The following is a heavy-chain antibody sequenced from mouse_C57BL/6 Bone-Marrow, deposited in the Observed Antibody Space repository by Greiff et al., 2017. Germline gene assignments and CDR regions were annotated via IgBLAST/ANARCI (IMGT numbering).Heavy chain of an antibody. Sequence: EVKLQESGPGLVKPSQSLFLTCSVTGYSITTGYYWNWFRQFPGKKLEWMVYISYYGSNNTNPSLINRISTTRDTSKNQFLLKLNSVTNEDTATYYCARGGDSSGFAWFAYGGQGTLVTVSA. D-gene: IGHD3-2*02. J-gene: IGHJ3*01. CDR3: ARGGDSSGFAWFAY. V-gene: IGHV3-6*01. CDR1: GYSITTGYY. CDR2: ISYYGSN.